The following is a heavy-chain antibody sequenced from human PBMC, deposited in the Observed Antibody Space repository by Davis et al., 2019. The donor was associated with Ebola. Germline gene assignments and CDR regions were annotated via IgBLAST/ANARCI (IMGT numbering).Heavy chain of an antibody. J-gene: IGHJ6*02. CDR1: GFTFSNYY. CDR3: AKQWYSSGWYYYYGMDV. D-gene: IGHD6-19*01. CDR2: IKTDGSTT. V-gene: IGHV3-74*01. Sequence: PGGSLRLSCAASGFTFSNYYLHWVRQAPGKGLEWVARIKTDGSTTRYADSVKGRFTISRDNAKNFLYLQMNSLRAEDTAVYYCAKQWYSSGWYYYYGMDVWGQGTTVTVSS.